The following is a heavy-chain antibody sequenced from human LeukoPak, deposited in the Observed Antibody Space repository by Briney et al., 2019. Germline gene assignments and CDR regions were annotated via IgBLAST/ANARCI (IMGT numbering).Heavy chain of an antibody. CDR2: MNPNSGGT. D-gene: IGHD3-16*02. Sequence: ASVKVSCKASGYTLTGYYMHWVRQAPGQGLEWMGWMNPNSGGTKYAQKFQGRVTMTRDTSINTAYMELSRLRSDDTAMYYCARDKLGLGELSLYDQWGQGTLVTVFS. J-gene: IGHJ5*02. V-gene: IGHV1-2*02. CDR1: GYTLTGYY. CDR3: ARDKLGLGELSLYDQ.